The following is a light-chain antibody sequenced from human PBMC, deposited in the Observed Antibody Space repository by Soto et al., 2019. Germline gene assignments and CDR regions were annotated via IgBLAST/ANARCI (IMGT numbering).Light chain of an antibody. Sequence: EIVLTQSPATLSLSPGERATLSCRASRSVRSYLAWYQQKPGQAPRLLIYDASNRAAGIPARFSGSGSETDFTLGISNLVPVAFAVYYCQQRYAWPPITFGQGTRLEIK. J-gene: IGKJ5*01. CDR2: DAS. CDR1: RSVRSY. V-gene: IGKV3-11*01. CDR3: QQRYAWPPIT.